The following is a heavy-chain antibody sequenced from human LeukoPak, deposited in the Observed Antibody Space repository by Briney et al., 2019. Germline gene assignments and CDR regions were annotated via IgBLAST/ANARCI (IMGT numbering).Heavy chain of an antibody. Sequence: SETLSLTCGVNGESFSGHYWTWIRQPPGRGLEWIGEINQSGSTTSNPSLHNRLTISVDTSKNQFSLRLTSVTAADTAIYYCARPRYGSGSLDSWGQGTLVTVSS. CDR1: GESFSGHY. CDR2: INQSGST. D-gene: IGHD3-10*01. CDR3: ARPRYGSGSLDS. V-gene: IGHV4-34*01. J-gene: IGHJ4*02.